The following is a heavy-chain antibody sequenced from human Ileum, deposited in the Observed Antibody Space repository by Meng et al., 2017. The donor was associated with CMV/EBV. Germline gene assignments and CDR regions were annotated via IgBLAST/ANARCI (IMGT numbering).Heavy chain of an antibody. Sequence: SAFTFSSYPMHWVRQAPGKGLEWVAAIWNDGTNKYYVDSVKGRFTISRDNSKNTLYLQMNSLRAEDTAIYYCAKDLFYDGSGYYLGNWGQGALVTVSS. V-gene: IGHV3-33*08. CDR3: AKDLFYDGSGYYLGN. CDR1: AFTFSSYP. CDR2: IWNDGTNK. D-gene: IGHD3-22*01. J-gene: IGHJ4*02.